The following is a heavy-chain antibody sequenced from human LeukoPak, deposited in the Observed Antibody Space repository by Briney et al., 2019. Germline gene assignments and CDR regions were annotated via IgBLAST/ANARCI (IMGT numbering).Heavy chain of an antibody. J-gene: IGHJ6*03. V-gene: IGHV3-11*01. CDR3: ARATNWGFPLHMDV. Sequence: GGPLRLSCAASGFTFTDYYMSWIRQAPGKGLEWVSFIGTRDSTKYYADSVKGRFTVSRDNAENSLYLQMNSLTAEDTAAYYCARATNWGFPLHMDVWGKGNTVTVSS. D-gene: IGHD7-27*01. CDR1: GFTFTDYY. CDR2: IGTRDSTK.